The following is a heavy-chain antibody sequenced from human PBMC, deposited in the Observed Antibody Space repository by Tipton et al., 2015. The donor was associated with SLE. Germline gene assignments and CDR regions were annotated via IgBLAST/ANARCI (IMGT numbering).Heavy chain of an antibody. V-gene: IGHV3-23*03. CDR2: IYSDSSKT. D-gene: IGHD3-3*02. CDR1: GFTFSNYA. J-gene: IGHJ3*02. Sequence: SLRLSCATSGFTFSNYAMSWVRQAAGKGLEWVSVIYSDSSKTFYGDSVKGRFTVSRDNSKNTLYLQMDSLRAEDTATYYCAKDHFREAFDIWSQGTMVTVSS. CDR3: AKDHFREAFDI.